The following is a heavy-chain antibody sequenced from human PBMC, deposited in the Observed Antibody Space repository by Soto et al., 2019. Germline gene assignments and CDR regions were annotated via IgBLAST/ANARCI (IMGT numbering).Heavy chain of an antibody. CDR2: VYYTGST. CDR1: GGSMSPYY. J-gene: IGHJ4*02. CDR3: ARGSARNAVFGVVISDFDY. Sequence: NPSETLSLTCTVSGGSMSPYYWGWSGQPPGKGLGWIGYVYYTGSTKYNPTLKSPVTMSVDTSKGQFSLKLSSVTAADTAVYYCARGSARNAVFGVVISDFDYWGQGTLVTVSS. V-gene: IGHV4-59*13. D-gene: IGHD3-3*01.